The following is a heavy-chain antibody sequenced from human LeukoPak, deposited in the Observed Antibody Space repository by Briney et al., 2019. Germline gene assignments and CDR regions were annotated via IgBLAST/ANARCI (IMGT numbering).Heavy chain of an antibody. CDR2: IYYSGST. D-gene: IGHD3-22*01. J-gene: IGHJ4*02. Sequence: PSETLSLTCTVSGGSISSYYWSWIRQPPGKGLEWIGYIYYSGSTNYNPSLKSRVTISVDTSKNQFSPKLSSVTAADTAVYYCARAGIDYDSSGYLYYFDYWGQGTLVTVSS. V-gene: IGHV4-59*01. CDR1: GGSISSYY. CDR3: ARAGIDYDSSGYLYYFDY.